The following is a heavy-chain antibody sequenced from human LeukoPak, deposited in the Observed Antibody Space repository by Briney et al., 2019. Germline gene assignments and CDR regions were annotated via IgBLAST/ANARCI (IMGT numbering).Heavy chain of an antibody. CDR3: ARAQYDHRLLIPF. J-gene: IGHJ4*02. CDR2: IYYSGST. CDR1: GGSISSYY. D-gene: IGHD2-21*01. V-gene: IGHV4-59*01. Sequence: SETLSLTCTVSGGSISSYYWSWIRQPPGKGLEWIGYIYYSGSTNYNPSLKSRVTISVDRSNNQFSLKLSSVTAADTAVYYCARAQYDHRLLIPFWGQGTLVTVSP.